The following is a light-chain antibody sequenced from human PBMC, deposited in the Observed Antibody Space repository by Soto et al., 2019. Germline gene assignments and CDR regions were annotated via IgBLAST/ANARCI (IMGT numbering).Light chain of an antibody. V-gene: IGKV3-15*01. J-gene: IGKJ4*01. CDR1: HIVSNN. Sequence: EVVMTQSPATLSVSPGEKATLSCRASHIVSNNLAWYQQKPGQAPRLLIYFASTRATGIPARFSGSGSGTEFTLTSSSLHSEDFAVYYCQHYNKWPLTFGGGTNVETK. CDR3: QHYNKWPLT. CDR2: FAS.